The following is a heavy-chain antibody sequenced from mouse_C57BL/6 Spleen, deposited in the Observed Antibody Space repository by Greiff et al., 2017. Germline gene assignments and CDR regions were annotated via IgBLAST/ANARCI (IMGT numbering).Heavy chain of an antibody. CDR1: GYTFTDYY. J-gene: IGHJ3*01. CDR3: ARSGAVYYGSSYEGFAY. CDR2: INPNNGGT. V-gene: IGHV1-26*01. Sequence: EVMLQQSGPELVKPGASVKISCKASGYTFTDYYMNWVKQSHGKSLEWIGDINPNNGGTSYNQKFKGKATLTVDKSSSTAYMELRSLTSEDSAVYYCARSGAVYYGSSYEGFAYWGQGTLVTVSA. D-gene: IGHD1-1*01.